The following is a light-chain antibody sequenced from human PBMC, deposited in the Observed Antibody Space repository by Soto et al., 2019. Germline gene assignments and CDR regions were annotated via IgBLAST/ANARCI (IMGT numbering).Light chain of an antibody. V-gene: IGLV2-14*01. J-gene: IGLJ1*01. CDR3: SSYTSISLYV. CDR2: DVS. CDR1: SSDVGGFNY. Sequence: QSALTQPASVSGSPGQSITISCTGTSSDVGGFNYVSWYQQHPGKAPKLMIYDVSNRPSGVSNRFSGSKSGNTASLTISGLQAEDEADYYCSSYTSISLYVFGTGIKLTVL.